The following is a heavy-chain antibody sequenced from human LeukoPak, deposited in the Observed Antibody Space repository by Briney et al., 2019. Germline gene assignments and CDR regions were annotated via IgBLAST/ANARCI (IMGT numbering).Heavy chain of an antibody. J-gene: IGHJ4*02. CDR2: ITGDSSYI. CDR1: GFTFSDYT. Sequence: GGSLRLSCAASGFTFSDYTLNWVRQPPGKGLEWLSSITGDSSYIYYADSVKGRFTVSRDNAKNSLYLHINSLRAEDTAVYYCARVQGSPYSGQGTLVTVSS. V-gene: IGHV3-21*01. CDR3: ARVQGSPY.